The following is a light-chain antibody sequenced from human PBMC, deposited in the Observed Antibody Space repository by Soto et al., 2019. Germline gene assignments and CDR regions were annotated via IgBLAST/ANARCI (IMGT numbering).Light chain of an antibody. CDR2: AIS. CDR1: QSVSSSS. Sequence: EIVLTQSPGTLSLSPGERATLSCRASQSVSSSSLAWYQQKPGQAPRLLFYAISSRATGIPDRFSGSGSGTDVTLTISRLEPEDFAVYYCQQYDISPSTFGPGTKVDI. CDR3: QQYDISPST. V-gene: IGKV3-20*01. J-gene: IGKJ3*01.